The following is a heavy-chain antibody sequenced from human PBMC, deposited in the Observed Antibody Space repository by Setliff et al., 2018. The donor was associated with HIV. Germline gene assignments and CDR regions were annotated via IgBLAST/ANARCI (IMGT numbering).Heavy chain of an antibody. CDR2: INHGGST. J-gene: IGHJ6*03. D-gene: IGHD2-15*01. CDR1: GGSFNDYF. V-gene: IGHV4-34*01. Sequence: SETLSLTCAVYGGSFNDYFWSWIRQPPGQGLEWVGAINHGGSTNFNPSLKSRVSISVDTSKNQFSLRLSSVTAADTAVYYCAREIRAATIYYYYYMDVWGKGTTVTVSS. CDR3: AREIRAATIYYYYYMDV.